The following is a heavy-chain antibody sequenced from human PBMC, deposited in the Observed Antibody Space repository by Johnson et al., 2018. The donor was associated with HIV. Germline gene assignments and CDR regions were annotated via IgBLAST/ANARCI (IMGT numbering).Heavy chain of an antibody. Sequence: VQLVESGGGVVQPGGSLRLSCAASGFTFSNYGMHWVRQAPGKGLEWVSYISNSGSTINYADSVKGRFTVSRDNAKNSLFLQMNSLRAEDTAVYYCAREGGGCSSTSCYDAFDIWGQGTMVTVSS. V-gene: IGHV3-48*04. CDR3: AREGGGCSSTSCYDAFDI. D-gene: IGHD2-2*01. J-gene: IGHJ3*02. CDR2: ISNSGSTI. CDR1: GFTFSNYG.